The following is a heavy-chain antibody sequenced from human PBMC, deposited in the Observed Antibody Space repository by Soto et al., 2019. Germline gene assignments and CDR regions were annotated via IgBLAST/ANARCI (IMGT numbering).Heavy chain of an antibody. V-gene: IGHV4-4*07. CDR2: IFTNGNT. J-gene: IGHJ6*02. CDR3: ASGPLVSRYYGLNV. CDR1: GVSMNDYY. Sequence: SEPLSLTCSVSGVSMNDYYWSWIRQTAGGRLEWIGRIFTNGNTNYNPSLRGRLTMSVDTSTNQVSLRLTSVTAADTAVYYCASGPLVSRYYGLNVWGQGTTVTVSS.